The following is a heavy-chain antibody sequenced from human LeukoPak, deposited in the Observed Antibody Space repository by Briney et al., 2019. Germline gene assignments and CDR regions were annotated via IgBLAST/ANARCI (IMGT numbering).Heavy chain of an antibody. CDR2: ISYDGSNK. V-gene: IGHV3-30*03. D-gene: IGHD2-15*01. CDR3: ARGLCSGGSCYSFRDAFDI. Sequence: PGRSLRLSCAASGFTFSSYGMHWVRQAPGKGLEWVAVISYDGSNKYYADSVKGRFTISRDNSKNTLYLQVNSLRVEDTAVYYCARGLCSGGSCYSFRDAFDIWGQGTMVAVSS. CDR1: GFTFSSYG. J-gene: IGHJ3*02.